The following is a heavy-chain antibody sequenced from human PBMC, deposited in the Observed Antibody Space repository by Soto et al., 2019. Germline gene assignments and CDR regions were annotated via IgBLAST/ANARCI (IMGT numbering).Heavy chain of an antibody. J-gene: IGHJ4*02. D-gene: IGHD6-19*01. CDR2: VSHDGRNT. CDR3: AKGGRQWLVTSDFNY. CDR1: GFTFSDYA. Sequence: VQLVESGGGVVQPGRSLRLSCAASGFTFSDYAMHWVRQAPGKGLEWVAVVSHDGRNTHYADSVQGRFTIARDSSKNTVSLEMTSLRAEDTAVYYCAKGGRQWLVTSDFNYWGQGALVTVSS. V-gene: IGHV3-30*18.